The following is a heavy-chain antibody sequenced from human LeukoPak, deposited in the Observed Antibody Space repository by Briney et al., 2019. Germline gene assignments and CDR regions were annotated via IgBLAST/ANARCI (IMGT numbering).Heavy chain of an antibody. CDR3: ARRYYYDSSGYYLAHDAFDI. CDR1: GYSFTSHW. J-gene: IGHJ3*02. V-gene: IGHV5-51*01. CDR2: IYPGDSET. Sequence: GESLKISCKGSGYSFTSHWIGWVRQMPGEGLEWMGIIYPGDSETRYSPSFQGQVTISADKSISTAYLQWSSLKASDTAMYYCARRYYYDSSGYYLAHDAFDIWGQGTMVTVSS. D-gene: IGHD3-22*01.